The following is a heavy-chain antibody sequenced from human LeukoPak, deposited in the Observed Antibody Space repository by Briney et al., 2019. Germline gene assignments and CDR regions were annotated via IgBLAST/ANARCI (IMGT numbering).Heavy chain of an antibody. CDR2: IYYSGST. V-gene: IGHV4-30-4*01. CDR1: GGSISSGDYY. CDR3: ARGDFEYVFAY. J-gene: IGHJ4*02. Sequence: SETLSLTCTVSGGSISSGDYYWSWIRQPPGKGLEWIGYIYYSGSTYYNPSLKSRVTISVDTSKNQFSLKLSSVTAADTAVYYCARGDFEYVFAYGGRGTLATASS. D-gene: IGHD3-16*01.